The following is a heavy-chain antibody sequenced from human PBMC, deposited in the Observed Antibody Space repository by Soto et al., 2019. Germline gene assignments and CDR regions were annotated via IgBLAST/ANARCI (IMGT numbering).Heavy chain of an antibody. V-gene: IGHV4-4*07. CDR3: GRGPRGYVYYHGMDV. Sequence: SETLSLPCTVCCGSILSYYCSWLRQSAGKGLEWVGRIDVIQTTNYYRSLKSRVTMTVDPPRNKFSLNLTSATPSDTAVYCCGRGPRGYVYYHGMDVWGQGTTVTVSS. CDR2: IDVIQTT. D-gene: IGHD3-10*01. J-gene: IGHJ6*02. CDR1: CGSILSYY.